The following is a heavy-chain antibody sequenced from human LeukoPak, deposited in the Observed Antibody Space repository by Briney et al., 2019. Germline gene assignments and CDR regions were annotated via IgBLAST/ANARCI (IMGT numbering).Heavy chain of an antibody. CDR3: TTKVIRGNSGDDYDD. J-gene: IGHJ4*02. CDR1: GVTFSNYG. CDR2: ISSNGNDK. Sequence: GGSLRLTCAASGVTFSNYGMHWVRQAPGKGLEWVALISSNGNDKLYGDSVKGRFTISRDDSKSTLYLQMNSLRVEDTAVYYCTTKVIRGNSGDDYDDWGQGTLVTVSS. V-gene: IGHV3-30*03. D-gene: IGHD5-12*01.